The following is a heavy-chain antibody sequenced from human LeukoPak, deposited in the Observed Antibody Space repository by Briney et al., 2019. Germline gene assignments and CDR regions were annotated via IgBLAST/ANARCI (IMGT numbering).Heavy chain of an antibody. V-gene: IGHV3-30*02. CDR1: GFTFSSYG. CDR2: IRYDGSNK. CDR3: AKDAVAYYYDSSGYYRIYYYYMDV. D-gene: IGHD3-22*01. Sequence: GGSLRLSCAASGFTFSSYGMHWVRQAPGKGLEWVAFIRYDGSNKYYADSVKGRLTITRDNSKNTLYLQMNSLRAEDTAVYYCAKDAVAYYYDSSGYYRIYYYYMDVWGKGTTVTVSS. J-gene: IGHJ6*03.